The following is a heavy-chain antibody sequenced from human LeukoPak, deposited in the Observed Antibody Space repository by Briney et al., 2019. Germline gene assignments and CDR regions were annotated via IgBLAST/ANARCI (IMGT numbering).Heavy chain of an antibody. D-gene: IGHD3-22*01. CDR3: ARAPKDYYDSSGSSLDY. CDR1: GYTFTGYY. Sequence: ASVKVSCKASGYTFTGYYMHWVRQAPGQGLEWMGIINPSGGNTSYAQKFQGRVTMTRDTSTSTVYMELSSLRSEDTAVYYCARAPKDYYDSSGSSLDYWGQGTLVTVSS. CDR2: INPSGGNT. J-gene: IGHJ4*02. V-gene: IGHV1-46*01.